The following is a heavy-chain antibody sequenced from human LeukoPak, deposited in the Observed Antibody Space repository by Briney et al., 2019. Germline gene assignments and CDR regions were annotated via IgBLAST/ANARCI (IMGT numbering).Heavy chain of an antibody. V-gene: IGHV1-18*01. CDR1: GYTFTSYG. CDR3: ARDPGGGGIWSGYYVVDY. Sequence: WASVKVSCKASGYTFTSYGISWVRQAPGQGLEWMGWISAYNGNTNYAQKLQGRVTMTTDTCTSTAYMELRSLRSDDTAVYYCARDPGGGGIWSGYYVVDYWGQGTLVTVSS. D-gene: IGHD3-3*01. J-gene: IGHJ4*02. CDR2: ISAYNGNT.